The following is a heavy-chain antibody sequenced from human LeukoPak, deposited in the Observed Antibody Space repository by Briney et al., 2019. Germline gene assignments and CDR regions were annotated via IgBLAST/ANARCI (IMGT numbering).Heavy chain of an antibody. V-gene: IGHV1-69*13. CDR3: ARDRLDYGDYETCLDV. CDR1: GGTFSSYA. J-gene: IGHJ6*04. Sequence: GASVKVSSKASGGTFSSYAISWVRQAPGQGLEWMGGIIPIFGTANYAQKFQGRVTITADESTSTAYMELSSLRSEDTAVYYCARDRLDYGDYETCLDVWGKGTTVTVSS. CDR2: IIPIFGTA. D-gene: IGHD4-17*01.